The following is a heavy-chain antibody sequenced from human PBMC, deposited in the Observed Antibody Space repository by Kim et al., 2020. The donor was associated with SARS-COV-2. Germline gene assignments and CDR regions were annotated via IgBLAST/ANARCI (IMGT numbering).Heavy chain of an antibody. Sequence: SETLSLTCAVYGGSFSGYYWSWIRQPPGKGLEWIGEINHSGSTNYNPSLKSRVTISVDTSKNQFSLKLSSVTAADTAVYYCARGRGMATRNYYYYYGMDVWGQGTTVTVSS. CDR3: ARGRGMATRNYYYYYGMDV. CDR1: GGSFSGYY. CDR2: INHSGST. J-gene: IGHJ6*02. V-gene: IGHV4-34*01. D-gene: IGHD5-12*01.